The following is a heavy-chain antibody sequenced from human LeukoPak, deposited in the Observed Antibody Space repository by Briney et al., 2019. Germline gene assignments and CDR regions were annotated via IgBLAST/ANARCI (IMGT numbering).Heavy chain of an antibody. Sequence: PGGSLRLSCAASGFSFSDYGMHWVRQAPGKGLEWVAFIRYDGSNKYYADSVKGRFTISRDNSKNTLYLQMNSLRAEDTAVYYCAKDLDCSGGSCNNWGQETLVTVSS. V-gene: IGHV3-30*02. CDR2: IRYDGSNK. J-gene: IGHJ4*02. CDR3: AKDLDCSGGSCNN. D-gene: IGHD2-15*01. CDR1: GFSFSDYG.